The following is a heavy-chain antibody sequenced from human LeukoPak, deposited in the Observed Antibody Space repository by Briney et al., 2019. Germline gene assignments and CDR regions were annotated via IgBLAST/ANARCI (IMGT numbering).Heavy chain of an antibody. CDR1: GFTFSSYA. CDR3: ARVDYDILTGYYIYAFDI. J-gene: IGHJ3*02. Sequence: NPGGSLRLSCAASGFTFSSYAMNWVRQAPGKGLEWVSSISGSSSYIYYADSVKGRFTISRDNAKNSMYLQMNSLRAEDTAVYYCARVDYDILTGYYIYAFDIWGQGTMVTVSS. D-gene: IGHD3-9*01. CDR2: ISGSSSYI. V-gene: IGHV3-21*01.